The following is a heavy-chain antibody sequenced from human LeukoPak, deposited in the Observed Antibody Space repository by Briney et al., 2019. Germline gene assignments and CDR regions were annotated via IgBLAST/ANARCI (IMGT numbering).Heavy chain of an antibody. CDR1: GGSISSYY. CDR3: ARGLDYGDYGGWFDP. Sequence: SETLSLTCTVSGGSISSYYWSWIRQPPGKGLEWIGYIYYSGSTNYNPSLKSRVTISVDTSKNQFSLKLSSVTAADTAVYYCARGLDYGDYGGWFDPWGQGTLVTVSS. J-gene: IGHJ5*02. D-gene: IGHD4-17*01. CDR2: IYYSGST. V-gene: IGHV4-59*01.